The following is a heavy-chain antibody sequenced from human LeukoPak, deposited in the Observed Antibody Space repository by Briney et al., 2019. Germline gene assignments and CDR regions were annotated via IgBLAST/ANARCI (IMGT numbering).Heavy chain of an antibody. CDR2: IWYDGSNK. D-gene: IGHD6-25*01. CDR3: ARGSNPRSGSYYYYYMDV. J-gene: IGHJ6*03. V-gene: IGHV3-33*01. Sequence: PGRSLRLSCAASGFTFSSYGMHWVRQAPGKGLEWVAVIWYDGSNKYYADSVKGRFTISRDNFKNTLYLQMNSLRAEDTAVYYCARGSNPRSGSYYYYYMDVWGKGTTVAVSS. CDR1: GFTFSSYG.